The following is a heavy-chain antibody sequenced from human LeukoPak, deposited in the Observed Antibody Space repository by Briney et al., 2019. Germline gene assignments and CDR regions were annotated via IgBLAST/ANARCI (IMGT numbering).Heavy chain of an antibody. CDR1: GFTFSSYA. CDR2: ISGSGGST. V-gene: IGHV3-23*01. Sequence: PGGSLRLSCAASGFTFSSYAMSWVRQAPGKGLEWVSAISGSGGSTYYADSVKGRFTISRDNSMNTLYLQMNSLRAEDTAVYYCANVQQLVPENYWGQGTLVTVSS. D-gene: IGHD6-13*01. J-gene: IGHJ4*02. CDR3: ANVQQLVPENY.